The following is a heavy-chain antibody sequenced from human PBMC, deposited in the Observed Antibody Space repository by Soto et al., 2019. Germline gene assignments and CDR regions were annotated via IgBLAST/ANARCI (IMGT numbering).Heavy chain of an antibody. J-gene: IGHJ4*02. V-gene: IGHV1-69*13. Sequence: GASVKVSCKASGGTFSSYAISWVRHAPGQGLEWMGGIIPIFGTANYAQKFQGRVTITADESTSTAYMELSSLRSEDTAVYYCAGYYYDSSGSHPLFDFWGQGTLVTVSS. CDR3: AGYYYDSSGSHPLFDF. CDR2: IIPIFGTA. D-gene: IGHD3-22*01. CDR1: GGTFSSYA.